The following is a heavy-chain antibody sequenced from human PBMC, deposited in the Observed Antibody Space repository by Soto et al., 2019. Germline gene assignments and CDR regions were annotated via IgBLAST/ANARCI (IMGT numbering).Heavy chain of an antibody. CDR3: ARDRPGDEGDGFDI. Sequence: EVQLVETGGGLIQHGGSLRLSCAASGLTVSSNYMNCVRQPPGKGLEWVSVLYSGGSTHYAGSVKGRFIISRDNSKNTLSLQMNSLRVEDTAVYYCARDRPGDEGDGFDIWGHGTMVIFSS. CDR2: LYSGGST. D-gene: IGHD3-10*01. J-gene: IGHJ3*02. CDR1: GLTVSSNY. V-gene: IGHV3-53*02.